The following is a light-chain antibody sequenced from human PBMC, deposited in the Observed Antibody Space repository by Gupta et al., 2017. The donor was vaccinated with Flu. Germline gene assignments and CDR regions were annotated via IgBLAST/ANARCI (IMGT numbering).Light chain of an antibody. CDR1: QSIRSY. CDR3: QQSDSTPRT. J-gene: IGKJ1*01. Sequence: PTSLSASVGDRVTITCRASQSIRSYLDWYQQKPGKAPKLLIYDASRWESGVPSRFSGSGSGTDFTLTISSLQPEDFATYYCQQSDSTPRTFGQGTKVEIK. CDR2: DAS. V-gene: IGKV1-39*01.